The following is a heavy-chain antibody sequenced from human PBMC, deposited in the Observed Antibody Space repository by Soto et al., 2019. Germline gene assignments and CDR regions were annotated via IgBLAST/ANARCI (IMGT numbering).Heavy chain of an antibody. Sequence: GESLKISCKGSGYSFTSYWIGWVRQMPGKGLEWMGIIYPGDSDTRYSPHFQGQVIISAGKSIFAAYLQLCSLKASDIAMFDRASSWFQQWLVKDSFYTCGQVKMFT. J-gene: IGHJ3*02. CDR2: IYPGDSDT. CDR1: GYSFTSYW. CDR3: ASSWFQQWLVKDSFYT. D-gene: IGHD6-19*01. V-gene: IGHV5-51*01.